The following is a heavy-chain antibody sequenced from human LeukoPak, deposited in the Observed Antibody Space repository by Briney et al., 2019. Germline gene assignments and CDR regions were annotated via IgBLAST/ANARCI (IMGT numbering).Heavy chain of an antibody. V-gene: IGHV3-23*01. CDR3: AKDPGYSSSWFWFDP. J-gene: IGHJ5*02. D-gene: IGHD6-13*01. CDR1: GFTFSSYA. Sequence: GGSLRLSCAASGFTFSSYAMSWVRQAPGKGLEWVSAISGSGGSTYYADSVKGRFTISRDNSKNTLYLQMNSLRAEDTAVYYCAKDPGYSSSWFWFDPWGQGTLVTVSS. CDR2: ISGSGGST.